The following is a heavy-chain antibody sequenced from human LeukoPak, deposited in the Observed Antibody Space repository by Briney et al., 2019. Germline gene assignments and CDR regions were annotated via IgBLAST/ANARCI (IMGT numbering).Heavy chain of an antibody. CDR2: IIPIFGTA. Sequence: GASVKVSCKASGGTFSSYAISWVRQAPGQGLEWMGGIIPIFGTANYAQKFQGRVTITADESTSTAYMELSSLRSEDTAVYYCARDRAPQDTMIVVVITPGGAFDIWGQGTKVTVSS. CDR1: GGTFSSYA. D-gene: IGHD3-22*01. V-gene: IGHV1-69*13. J-gene: IGHJ3*02. CDR3: ARDRAPQDTMIVVVITPGGAFDI.